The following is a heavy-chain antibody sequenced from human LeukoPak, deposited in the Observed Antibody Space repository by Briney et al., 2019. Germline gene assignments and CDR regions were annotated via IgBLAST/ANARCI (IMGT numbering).Heavy chain of an antibody. J-gene: IGHJ6*02. CDR3: ARAPRIAVAGAINYYYGMDV. CDR1: GGTFSSYA. Sequence: KVSCKASGGTFSSYAISWERQAPGQGPEWMGGIIPIFGAANYAQKVRGRVTITADEFTSTAYTELSSLRSEDTAVYYCARAPRIAVAGAINYYYGMDVWGQGTTVTVSS. CDR2: IIPIFGAA. V-gene: IGHV1-69*01. D-gene: IGHD6-19*01.